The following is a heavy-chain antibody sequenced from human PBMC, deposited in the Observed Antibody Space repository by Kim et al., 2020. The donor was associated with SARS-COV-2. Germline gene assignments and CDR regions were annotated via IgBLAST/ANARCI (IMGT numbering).Heavy chain of an antibody. CDR1: GYTFTSYA. Sequence: ASVKVSCKASGYTFTSYAMNWVRQAPGQGLEWMGWINTNTGNPTYAQGFTGRFVFSLDTSVSTAYLQISSLKAEDTAVYYCARCDYYDSSGYYGGYYYYYGMDVWGQGTTVTVSS. CDR2: INTNTGNP. CDR3: ARCDYYDSSGYYGGYYYYYGMDV. D-gene: IGHD3-22*01. V-gene: IGHV7-4-1*02. J-gene: IGHJ6*02.